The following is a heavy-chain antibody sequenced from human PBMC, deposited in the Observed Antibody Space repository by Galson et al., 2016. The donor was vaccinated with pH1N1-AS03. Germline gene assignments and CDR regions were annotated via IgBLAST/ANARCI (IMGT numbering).Heavy chain of an antibody. D-gene: IGHD5-12*01. CDR1: GYTFTGSA. CDR2: INASNGNT. J-gene: IGHJ4*02. V-gene: IGHV1-3*01. CDR3: ARDYDSSKGYFSNHYFDD. Sequence: SVKVSCKASGYTFTGSAIHWARQAPGQGLEWMGWINASNGNTDYSQKFQGRVTITRDTCASTVYMELTRLRSEDTAVYYCARDYDSSKGYFSNHYFDDWGQGTMVTVSS.